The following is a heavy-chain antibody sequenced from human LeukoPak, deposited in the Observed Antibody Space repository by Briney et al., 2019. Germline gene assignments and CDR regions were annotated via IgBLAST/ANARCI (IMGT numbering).Heavy chain of an antibody. CDR3: ARGGDIVVVHGAFDI. CDR2: INTDGSST. V-gene: IGHV3-74*01. J-gene: IGHJ3*02. Sequence: GGSLRLSCAASGFTFSSCWMHWVRQAPGKGLEWVSRINTDGSSTSYADSVKGRFTISRDNAKNTLYLQMNSLRAEDTAVYYCARGGDIVVVHGAFDIWGQGTMVTVSS. CDR1: GFTFSSCW. D-gene: IGHD2-2*01.